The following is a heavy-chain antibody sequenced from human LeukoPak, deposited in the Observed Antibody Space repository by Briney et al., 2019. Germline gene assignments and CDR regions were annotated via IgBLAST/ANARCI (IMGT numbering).Heavy chain of an antibody. J-gene: IGHJ3*01. CDR2: ISGSGTTI. CDR1: GFTFTDYY. Sequence: GGSLRLSCAASGFTFTDYYMGWIRQAPGKGLEWLSYISGSGTTIFYADAVKGRFTISRGNAKNSVDLQMNSLRAEDTAVYYCGRDFGLVGTKRSFDLWGQGTMVTVSS. CDR3: GRDFGLVGTKRSFDL. V-gene: IGHV3-11*01. D-gene: IGHD1-7*01.